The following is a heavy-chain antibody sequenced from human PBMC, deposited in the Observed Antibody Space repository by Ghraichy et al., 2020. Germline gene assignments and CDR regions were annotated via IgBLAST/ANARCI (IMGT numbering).Heavy chain of an antibody. CDR3: ARTLTAYYYYYGMDV. CDR1: GYSFTSYW. V-gene: IGHV5-51*01. Sequence: GGSLRLSCKGSGYSFTSYWIGWVRQMPGKGLEWMGIIYPGDSDTRYSPSFQGQVTISADKSISTAYLQWSSLKASDTAMYYCARTLTAYYYYYGMDVWGQGTTVTVSS. J-gene: IGHJ6*02. CDR2: IYPGDSDT. D-gene: IGHD5-18*01.